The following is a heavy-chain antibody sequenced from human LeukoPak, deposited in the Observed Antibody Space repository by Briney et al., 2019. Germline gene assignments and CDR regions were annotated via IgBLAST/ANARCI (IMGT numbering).Heavy chain of an antibody. CDR1: GGSISSSSYY. Sequence: SETLSLTCTVSGGSISSSSYYWGWIRQPPGKGLEWIGSIYYSGSTYYNPPLKSRVTISLDPSKNQFSLRLTSVTAADTAVYYCVYSSGWTNFYYYGMDVWGQGTTVTVSS. CDR2: IYYSGST. D-gene: IGHD6-19*01. V-gene: IGHV4-39*07. J-gene: IGHJ6*02. CDR3: VYSSGWTNFYYYGMDV.